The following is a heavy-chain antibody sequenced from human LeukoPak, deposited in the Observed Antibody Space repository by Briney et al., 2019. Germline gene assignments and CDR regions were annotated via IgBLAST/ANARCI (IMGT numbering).Heavy chain of an antibody. Sequence: GGSQRPSCATSGFRFGDHYMSWVRQAPGKGPEWISYISANGGDIAYANSVRGRFTISRDNAKNSLFLQMRSLRVEDTAVYHCVRHSGRAGGQWGQGTLVAVSS. J-gene: IGHJ4*02. CDR3: VRHSGRAGGQ. D-gene: IGHD3-10*01. CDR2: ISANGGDI. CDR1: GFRFGDHY. V-gene: IGHV3-11*01.